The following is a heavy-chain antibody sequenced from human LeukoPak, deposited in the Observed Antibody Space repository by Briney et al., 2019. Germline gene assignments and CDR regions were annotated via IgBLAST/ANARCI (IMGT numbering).Heavy chain of an antibody. D-gene: IGHD6-19*01. V-gene: IGHV4-59*01. J-gene: IGHJ4*02. CDR2: IYDNGNT. Sequence: SETLTLTCTVSGGSIRSYYWSWIRQPPGKGLEWIGYIYDNGNTNYNPSLKSRVTISVDTSKNQFSLKLSSVTAADTAVYYCAREPTSGWYDYWGQGTLVTVSS. CDR3: AREPTSGWYDY. CDR1: GGSIRSYY.